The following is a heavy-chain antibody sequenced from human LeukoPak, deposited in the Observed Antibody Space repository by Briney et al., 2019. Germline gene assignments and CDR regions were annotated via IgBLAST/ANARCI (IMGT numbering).Heavy chain of an antibody. CDR3: ARLGSYHDF. V-gene: IGHV4-4*09. Sequence: KPSETLSPTCTVSGASISNYYWSWIRQTPEKGLEWMGHIHSSGGSSYYPSLKSRLTLSIDTSRNQLSLKLPSVTAADSAVYFCARLGSYHDFWGQGALVTVSS. CDR1: GASISNYY. J-gene: IGHJ4*02. D-gene: IGHD1-26*01. CDR2: IHSSGGS.